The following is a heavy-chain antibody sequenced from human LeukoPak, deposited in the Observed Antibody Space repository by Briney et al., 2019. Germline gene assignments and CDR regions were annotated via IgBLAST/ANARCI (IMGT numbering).Heavy chain of an antibody. CDR1: GYTFTSYG. J-gene: IGHJ4*02. V-gene: IGHV1-18*04. D-gene: IGHD2-15*01. CDR3: ATDLGYCSGGGCYSSGLFDY. CDR2: ISAYNGNT. Sequence: ASVKVCCKASGYTFTSYGISWVRQAPGQGLEWMGWISAYNGNTNYAQKHQGRVTMTTDTSTSTAYMELRSLRSDDTAVYYDATDLGYCSGGGCYSSGLFDYWGQGTLVTVSS.